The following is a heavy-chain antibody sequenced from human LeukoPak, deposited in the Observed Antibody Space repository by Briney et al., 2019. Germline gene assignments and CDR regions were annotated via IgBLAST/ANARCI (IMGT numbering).Heavy chain of an antibody. Sequence: PSETLSLTCAVYGGSFSDYYWTWIRQPPGKGLEWIGGISHSGSTNYNPSLKSRVTISVDTSKNQFSLKLSSVTAADTAVYYCSVFDYWGQGTLVTVSS. J-gene: IGHJ4*02. V-gene: IGHV4-34*01. CDR1: GGSFSDYY. CDR3: SVFDY. CDR2: ISHSGST.